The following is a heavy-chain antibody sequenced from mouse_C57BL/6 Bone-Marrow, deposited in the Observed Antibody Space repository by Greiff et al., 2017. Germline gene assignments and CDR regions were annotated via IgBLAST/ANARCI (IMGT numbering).Heavy chain of an antibody. V-gene: IGHV3-6*01. Sequence: ESGPGLVKPSQSLSLTCSVTGYSITSGYYWNWIRQFPGNKLEWMGYISYDGSNNYNPSLKNRISITRDTSKNQFFLKLKSVTTEDTATYYCARVGGWYYFDYWGQGTTLTVSS. CDR1: GYSITSGYY. CDR2: ISYDGSN. CDR3: ARVGGWYYFDY. D-gene: IGHD1-1*02. J-gene: IGHJ2*01.